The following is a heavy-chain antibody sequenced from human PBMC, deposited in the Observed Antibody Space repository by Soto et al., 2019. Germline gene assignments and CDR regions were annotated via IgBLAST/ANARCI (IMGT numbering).Heavy chain of an antibody. CDR3: AKDRGYSSGWYLDY. D-gene: IGHD6-19*01. V-gene: IGHV3-30*18. CDR2: ISYDGSNK. CDR1: GFTFRSYG. Sequence: QVQLVESGGGVVQPGRSLRLSCAASGFTFRSYGMHWVRQAPGKGLEWVAVISYDGSNKYYADSVKGRFTISRDNSKNTLYLQMNSLRAEDTAVYYCAKDRGYSSGWYLDYWGQGTLVTVSS. J-gene: IGHJ4*02.